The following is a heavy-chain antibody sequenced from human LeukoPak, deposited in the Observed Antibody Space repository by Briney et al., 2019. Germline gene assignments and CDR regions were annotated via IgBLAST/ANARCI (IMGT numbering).Heavy chain of an antibody. V-gene: IGHV3-20*03. Sequence: GRFTISRDNAKNSPYLQMNSLRAEDTALYYCSRGGYFDSSGASDYWGQGTLVTVSS. D-gene: IGHD3-22*01. CDR3: SRGGYFDSSGASDY. J-gene: IGHJ4*02.